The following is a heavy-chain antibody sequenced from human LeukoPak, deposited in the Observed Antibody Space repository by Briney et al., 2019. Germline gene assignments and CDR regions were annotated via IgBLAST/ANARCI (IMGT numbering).Heavy chain of an antibody. CDR2: ISGSSGST. Sequence: GGSLRPSCAPSGFTVSNYAMGWARQAPEKGLEWVSGISGSSGSTYYADSVKGRFTISTDNSKNTLYLQMNSLRAEDTAVYYCAKTLVQMVYALFDYWGQGTLVTVSS. CDR3: AKTLVQMVYALFDY. CDR1: GFTVSNYA. J-gene: IGHJ4*02. D-gene: IGHD2-8*01. V-gene: IGHV3-23*01.